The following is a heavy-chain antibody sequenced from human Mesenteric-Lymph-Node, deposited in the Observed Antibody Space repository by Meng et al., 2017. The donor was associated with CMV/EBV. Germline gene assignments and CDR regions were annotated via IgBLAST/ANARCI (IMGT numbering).Heavy chain of an antibody. CDR1: GFTFSSYG. J-gene: IGHJ5*02. Sequence: GESLKISCAASGFTFSSYGMHWVRQAPGKGLEWVALVWYDGDKKYYADSVKGRFTISRDNSKNTLYLQMNSLRAEDTAVYYCASLRTYSYGWYNWFDPWGQGTLVTVSS. CDR3: ASLRTYSYGWYNWFDP. D-gene: IGHD5-18*01. V-gene: IGHV3-33*08. CDR2: VWYDGDKK.